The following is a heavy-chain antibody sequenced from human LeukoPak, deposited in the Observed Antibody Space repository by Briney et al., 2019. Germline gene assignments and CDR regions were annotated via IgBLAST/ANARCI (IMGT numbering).Heavy chain of an antibody. V-gene: IGHV4-59*01. J-gene: IGHJ6*03. CDR2: ISYIGST. CDR1: GGSIINYY. CDR3: AGSYHYYMDV. Sequence: SETLSLTCTVSGGSIINYYWSWIRQPPGKGLEWIGYISYIGSTKYNPSLKSRVTISEDTSKKQFSLKLSSVTAADTAVYYCAGSYHYYMDVWGKGTTVTVSS.